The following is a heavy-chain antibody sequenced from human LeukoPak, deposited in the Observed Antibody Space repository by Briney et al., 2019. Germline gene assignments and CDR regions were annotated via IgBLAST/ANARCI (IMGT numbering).Heavy chain of an antibody. CDR2: ISYDGRNK. J-gene: IGHJ4*02. CDR1: GFTFSSYG. Sequence: QPGRSLRLSCAASGFTFSSYGMHWVRQAPGKGLEWVAVISYDGRNKYYADSVKGRFTISRDNSKNTLYLQMNSLRAEDTALYYCAKGYDYGSPEAFDYWGQGTLVTVSS. CDR3: AKGYDYGSPEAFDY. V-gene: IGHV3-30*18. D-gene: IGHD3-16*01.